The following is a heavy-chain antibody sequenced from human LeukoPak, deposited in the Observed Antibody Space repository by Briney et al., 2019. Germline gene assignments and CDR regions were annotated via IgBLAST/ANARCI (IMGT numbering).Heavy chain of an antibody. CDR1: GYTFTSYY. CDR3: ARGGQQLVLGGGFDY. D-gene: IGHD6-13*01. CDR2: INPSGGST. J-gene: IGHJ4*02. V-gene: IGHV1-46*01. Sequence: ASVKVSCKASGYTFTSYYMHWVRQAPGRGLEWMGIINPSGGSTSYAQKFQGRVTMTRDTSTSTVYMELSSLRSEDTAVYYCARGGQQLVLGGGFDYWGQGTLVTVSS.